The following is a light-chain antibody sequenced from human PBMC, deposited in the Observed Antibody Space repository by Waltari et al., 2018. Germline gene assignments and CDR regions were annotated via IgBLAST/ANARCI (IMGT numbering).Light chain of an antibody. CDR3: QQTYTTPYT. V-gene: IGKV1-39*01. CDR1: QTISSY. J-gene: IGKJ2*01. Sequence: DIQMTQSPSSLSASVGDRVTITCRASQTISSYLNWYQQTPGKAPKLLIYTASSLQSGVPSRFSGSGSGTYFTLTITSLQPEDFATYFCQQTYTTPYTFGQGTKLEIK. CDR2: TAS.